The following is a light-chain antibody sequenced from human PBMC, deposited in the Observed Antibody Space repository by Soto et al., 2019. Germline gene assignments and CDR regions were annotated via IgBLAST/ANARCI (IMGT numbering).Light chain of an antibody. CDR3: SSYTSSSTLV. CDR2: DVS. J-gene: IGLJ1*01. Sequence: QPVLTQPASVSGSPGQSITISCTGTSSDVGGSNYVSWYQQHPGKAPKLMIYDVSNRPSGVSNRFSGSKSGNTASLTISGLQAEDEADYYCSSYTSSSTLVFGTGTKLTVL. CDR1: SSDVGGSNY. V-gene: IGLV2-14*01.